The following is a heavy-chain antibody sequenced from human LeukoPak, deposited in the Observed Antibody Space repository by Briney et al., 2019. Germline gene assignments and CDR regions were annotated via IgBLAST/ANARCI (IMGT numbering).Heavy chain of an antibody. CDR2: INSDGSST. Sequence: GGSLRLSCAASGFTFSSYWMHWVRQAPGKGLGWVASINSDGSSTSYEDSVKGRFTISRDNATNTLYLHMNSLRAEDTAVYYCARDFRPGKSDWFDPWGQGTLVTVSS. V-gene: IGHV3-74*01. CDR1: GFTFSSYW. D-gene: IGHD2/OR15-2a*01. CDR3: ARDFRPGKSDWFDP. J-gene: IGHJ5*02.